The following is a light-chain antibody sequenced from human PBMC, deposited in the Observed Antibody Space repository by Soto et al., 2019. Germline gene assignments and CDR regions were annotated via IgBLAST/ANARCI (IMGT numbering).Light chain of an antibody. J-gene: IGKJ5*01. Sequence: ENVMTQSPATLSVSPGESATLSCLASESVSDNLAWYHQKPGQAPRLLIYDASTRATGIPDRFSGGGSGTEFTLTISSLQSEDFVVYYCQQYNSWPPITFGQGTRLEIK. CDR2: DAS. CDR3: QQYNSWPPIT. V-gene: IGKV3-15*01. CDR1: ESVSDN.